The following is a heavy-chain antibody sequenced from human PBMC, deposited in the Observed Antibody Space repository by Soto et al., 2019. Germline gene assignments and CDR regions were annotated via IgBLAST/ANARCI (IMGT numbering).Heavy chain of an antibody. CDR1: GYVFSSSF. J-gene: IGHJ6*02. CDR2: INPTVGST. D-gene: IGHD2-21*02. CDR3: AREVNTVIMPGDTEDYSGLDV. V-gene: IGHV1-46*01. Sequence: QVQLVQSGAEVKKPGASVKVSCKASGYVFSSSFVHWVRQAPGQGLEWMAMINPTVGSTSYAHNFQGRIAVTRDTSTATVYLDLSSLRSADTAIYYCAREVNTVIMPGDTEDYSGLDVWGQGTTVIVS.